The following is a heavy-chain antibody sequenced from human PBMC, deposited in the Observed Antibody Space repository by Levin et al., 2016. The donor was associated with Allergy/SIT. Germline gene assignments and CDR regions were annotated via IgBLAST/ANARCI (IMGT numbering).Heavy chain of an antibody. D-gene: IGHD6-6*01. Sequence: ASVKVSCKGSGYSFTSYWISWVRQMPGKGLEWMGRIDPSDSYTNYSPSFQGHVTISADKSISTAYLQWSSLKASDTAMYYCARVYSSSSPFDYWGQGTLVTVSS. CDR1: GYSFTSYW. V-gene: IGHV5-10-1*01. CDR3: ARVYSSSSPFDY. J-gene: IGHJ4*02. CDR2: IDPSDSYT.